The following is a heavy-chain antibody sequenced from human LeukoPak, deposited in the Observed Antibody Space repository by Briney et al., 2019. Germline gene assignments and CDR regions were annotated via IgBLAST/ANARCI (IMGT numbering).Heavy chain of an antibody. J-gene: IGHJ4*02. D-gene: IGHD1-26*01. CDR2: ISYDGSNK. CDR1: GFIFSNHG. V-gene: IGHV3-30*19. Sequence: PGGSLRLSCAASGFIFSNHGMHWVRQAPGKGLEWVAVISYDGSNKYYADSVKGRFTISRDNSKNTLYLQMNSLRAEDTAVYYCARDREHSLDYWGQGTLVTVSS. CDR3: ARDREHSLDY.